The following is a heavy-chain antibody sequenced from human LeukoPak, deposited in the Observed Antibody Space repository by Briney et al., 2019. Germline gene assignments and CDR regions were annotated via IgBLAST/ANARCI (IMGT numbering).Heavy chain of an antibody. CDR3: AREGFTYYYDSSGYYYFDY. CDR1: GGSISSGGYY. Sequence: SETLSLTCTVSGGSISSGGYYWSWIRQHPGKGLEWIGYIYYSGSTYYNPSLKSRVTISVDTSKSQFSLKLSSVTAADTAVYYCAREGFTYYYDSSGYYYFDYWGQGTLVTVSS. CDR2: IYYSGST. J-gene: IGHJ4*02. D-gene: IGHD3-22*01. V-gene: IGHV4-31*03.